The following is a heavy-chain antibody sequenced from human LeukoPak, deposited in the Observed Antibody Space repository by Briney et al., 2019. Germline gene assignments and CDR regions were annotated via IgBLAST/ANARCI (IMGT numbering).Heavy chain of an antibody. J-gene: IGHJ4*02. CDR2: IIPIFGTT. CDR3: ARDRSAYNSGWYFDY. V-gene: IGHV1-69*13. CDR1: GGSFNTYA. D-gene: IGHD6-19*01. Sequence: ASVKVSCKASGGSFNTYAISWVRQAPGQGLEWMGRIIPIFGTTNYAQKLQDRVTITADESTSTAYMELSSLRSEDTAVYYCARDRSAYNSGWYFDYWGQGTLVTVSS.